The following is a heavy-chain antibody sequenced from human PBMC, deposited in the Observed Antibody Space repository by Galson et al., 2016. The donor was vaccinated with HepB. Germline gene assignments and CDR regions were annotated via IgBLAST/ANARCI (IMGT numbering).Heavy chain of an antibody. V-gene: IGHV3-23*01. Sequence: SLRLSCAASGFTFGAFALTWVRQAPGKGLEWVSGISGSHNAYYADSVKGRFNVSRDKLRNTLYLQMNTLTVEDTAVYYCAKVDCGDCLTGLGPWGQGTLVSVSS. CDR2: ISGSHNA. J-gene: IGHJ5*02. CDR3: AKVDCGDCLTGLGP. D-gene: IGHD2-21*02. CDR1: GFTFGAFA.